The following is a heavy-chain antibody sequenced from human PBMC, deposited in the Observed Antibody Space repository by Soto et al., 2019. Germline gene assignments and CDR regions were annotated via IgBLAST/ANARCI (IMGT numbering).Heavy chain of an antibody. J-gene: IGHJ3*02. CDR3: ATSRRWLRPNAFDI. CDR2: INHSGST. D-gene: IGHD6-19*01. CDR1: GGSFSDYY. Sequence: SETLSLTCAVYGGSFSDYYWSWIRQPPGKGLEWIGEINHSGSTNYNPSLKSRVTISVDTSKNQFSLKLSSVTAADTAVYYCATSRRWLRPNAFDIWGQGTMVTVSS. V-gene: IGHV4-34*01.